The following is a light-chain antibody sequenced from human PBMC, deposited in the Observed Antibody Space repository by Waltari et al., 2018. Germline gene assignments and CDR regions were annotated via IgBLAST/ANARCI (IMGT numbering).Light chain of an antibody. V-gene: IGKV3-15*01. Sequence: ETVLTQSPASLSVSPGEAVSLSCRASQSVSPNLAWYQQKPGQPPRLLIHKTSTRAAGVPDRFRGSGSGTEFTLTITSLQSEDSAIYYCQQYMNTPPITFGQGTRLEIK. CDR3: QQYMNTPPIT. J-gene: IGKJ5*01. CDR2: KTS. CDR1: QSVSPN.